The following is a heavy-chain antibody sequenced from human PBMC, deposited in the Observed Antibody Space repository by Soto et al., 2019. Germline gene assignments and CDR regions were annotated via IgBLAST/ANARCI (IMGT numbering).Heavy chain of an antibody. D-gene: IGHD4-17*01. CDR2: INPNSGGT. J-gene: IGHJ3*02. CDR3: ARELRPYGGDAFDI. CDR1: GYTFTGYY. Sequence: GASVKVSCKASGYTFTGYYMHCVRQAPGQGLEWMGWINPNSGGTNYAQKFQGWVTMTRDTSISTAYMELSRLRSDDTAVYYCARELRPYGGDAFDIWGQGTMVTVSS. V-gene: IGHV1-2*04.